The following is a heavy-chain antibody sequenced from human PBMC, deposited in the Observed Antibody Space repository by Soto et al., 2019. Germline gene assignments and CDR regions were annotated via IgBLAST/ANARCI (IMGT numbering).Heavy chain of an antibody. CDR2: IYYSGSTKT. D-gene: IGHD2-8*01. Sequence: PSETLSLTCTVSGGSISSYYWSWIRQPPGKGLEWIGYIYYSGSTKTNYNPSLKSRVTISVDRSKNQFSLKLSSVTAADTAVYYCARMLSFRPPFYFAYWGQGTLVTVSS. J-gene: IGHJ4*02. CDR1: GGSISSYY. V-gene: IGHV4-59*01. CDR3: ARMLSFRPPFYFAY.